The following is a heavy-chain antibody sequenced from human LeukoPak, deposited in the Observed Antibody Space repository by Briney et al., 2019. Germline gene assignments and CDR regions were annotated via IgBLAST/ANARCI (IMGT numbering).Heavy chain of an antibody. CDR3: ARGGGPGGIQLWFRFDY. D-gene: IGHD5-18*01. J-gene: IGHJ4*02. CDR2: IYYSGNT. CDR1: GGSISSSSYY. V-gene: IGHV4-39*07. Sequence: SETLSLTCTVSGGSISSSSYYWGWIRQPPGKGLEWIGSIYYSGNTYYNPSLKSRVTISVDTSKNQFSLKLSSVTAADTAVYYCARGGGPGGIQLWFRFDYWGQGTLVTVSS.